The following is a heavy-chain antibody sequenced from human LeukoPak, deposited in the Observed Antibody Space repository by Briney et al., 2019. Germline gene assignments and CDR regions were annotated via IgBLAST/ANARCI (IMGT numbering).Heavy chain of an antibody. J-gene: IGHJ4*02. D-gene: IGHD1-26*01. V-gene: IGHV1-69*04. CDR1: GGTFSSYA. Sequence: SVKVSCKASGGTFSSYAISWVRQAPGQGLEWMGRIIPILGIASYAQKFQGRVTITADKSTSTAYMELSSLRSEDTAVYYCTREMVGATYYFDYWGQGTLVTVSS. CDR3: TREMVGATYYFDY. CDR2: IIPILGIA.